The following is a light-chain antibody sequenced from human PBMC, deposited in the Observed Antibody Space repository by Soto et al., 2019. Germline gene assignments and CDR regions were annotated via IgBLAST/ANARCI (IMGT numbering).Light chain of an antibody. J-gene: IGKJ4*01. Sequence: VLMTQSPVALSVSPGERATLSCRASQSVRSKLAWYQQKPGQAPRLLIYDASTRATDVPARFSGSGSGTEFTLTISSLQSEDAGFYYCQPYSIWPPEVTFGGGTKVAIK. CDR3: QPYSIWPPEVT. V-gene: IGKV3-15*01. CDR1: QSVRSK. CDR2: DAS.